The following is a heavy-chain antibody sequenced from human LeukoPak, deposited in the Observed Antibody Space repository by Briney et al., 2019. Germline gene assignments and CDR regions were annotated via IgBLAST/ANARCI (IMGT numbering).Heavy chain of an antibody. V-gene: IGHV3-33*01. CDR1: GFTFRSYG. CDR3: ARDGQQLGYDALDI. Sequence: GGSLRLSCAASGFTFRSYGMHWVRQAPGKGLEWVAVIWYDGSNKYYVDSVKGRFTISRDNSKNTLYLQMNSLRVEDTAVYYCARDGQQLGYDALDIWGQGTMVTVSS. CDR2: IWYDGSNK. J-gene: IGHJ3*02. D-gene: IGHD6-13*01.